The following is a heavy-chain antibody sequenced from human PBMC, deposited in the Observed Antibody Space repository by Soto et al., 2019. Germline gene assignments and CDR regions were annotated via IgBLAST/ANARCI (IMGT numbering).Heavy chain of an antibody. V-gene: IGHV1-69*12. Sequence: QVHLVQSGAEVKKPGSSVRVSCKASGGTFDNCAFSWVRQAPGQGLEWMGGIIPIFGSTDYAQKFQGRVTITADASTGTVYMDLSSLTSEDTAGYYCAGPRGLDYGDCFDYWGQGTLVIVSS. J-gene: IGHJ4*02. D-gene: IGHD4-17*01. CDR2: IIPIFGST. CDR1: GGTFDNCA. CDR3: AGPRGLDYGDCFDY.